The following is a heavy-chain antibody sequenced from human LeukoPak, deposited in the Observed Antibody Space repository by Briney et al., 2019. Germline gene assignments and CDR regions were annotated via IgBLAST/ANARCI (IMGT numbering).Heavy chain of an antibody. CDR2: ISTRGGYI. V-gene: IGHV3-21*01. CDR1: GFTFSSYS. D-gene: IGHD1-26*01. Sequence: GGSLTLSCAASGFTFSSYSMNWVRQAPGKGLEWVSSISTRGGYIYYADSVKGRFTMSRDNAKNSLYLQMDSLRAEDTAVYYCARDLVLSRSVGASEKVDYWGQGTLVTVSS. J-gene: IGHJ4*02. CDR3: ARDLVLSRSVGASEKVDY.